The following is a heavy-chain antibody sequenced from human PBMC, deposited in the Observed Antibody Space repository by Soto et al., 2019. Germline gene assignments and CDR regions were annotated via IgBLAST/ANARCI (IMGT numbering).Heavy chain of an antibody. CDR3: VRMRQWLDPNWYFEF. Sequence: QVTLKEAGPVLVKPTETLTLTCTVSGFLLSNARVGVSWIRQPPGQALEWLAHIFSNDVKSYATSLKSRLTISKHTSKRQILLNISNMNPLKTATYSGVRMRQWLDPNWYFEFWGRGTAVTVSS. CDR1: GFLLSNARVG. J-gene: IGHJ2*01. V-gene: IGHV2-26*01. D-gene: IGHD6-19*01. CDR2: IFSNDVK.